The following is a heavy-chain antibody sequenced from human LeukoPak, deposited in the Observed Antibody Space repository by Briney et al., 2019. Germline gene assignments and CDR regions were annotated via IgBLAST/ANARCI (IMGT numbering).Heavy chain of an antibody. D-gene: IGHD6-19*01. CDR3: ARGAWAGN. CDR2: IYYSGST. Sequence: SETLSLTCTVSGDSISSSSYYWGWIRQPPGKGLEWIGSIYYSGSTYYNPSLKSRVTISVDTSKNQFSLKLSSVTAADTAVYYCARGAWAGNWGQGTLVTVSS. V-gene: IGHV4-39*07. J-gene: IGHJ4*02. CDR1: GDSISSSSYY.